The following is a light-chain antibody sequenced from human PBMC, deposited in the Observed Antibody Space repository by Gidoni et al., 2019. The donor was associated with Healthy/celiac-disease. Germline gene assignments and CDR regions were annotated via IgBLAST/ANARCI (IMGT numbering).Light chain of an antibody. CDR2: AAS. Sequence: DIQMTQSPSSLSASVGDRVTITCRAIQSISSYLNWYQQKPGKAPKLLIYAASSLQSGVPSRFSGSGAGTDFTLTISSLQPEDCATYYCQQSDSTPKTFGQGTKVEIK. CDR3: QQSDSTPKT. J-gene: IGKJ1*01. CDR1: QSISSY. V-gene: IGKV1-39*01.